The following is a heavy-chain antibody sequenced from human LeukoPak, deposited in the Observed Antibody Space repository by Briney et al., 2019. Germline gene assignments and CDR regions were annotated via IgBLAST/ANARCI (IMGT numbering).Heavy chain of an antibody. CDR1: GFTFTDYA. CDR3: ARGSLLRYFDWPD. D-gene: IGHD3-9*01. J-gene: IGHJ4*02. CDR2: ISGAGGGT. Sequence: GGSLRLSCAVSGFTFTDYAMTWVRQAPGKGLEWVSGISGAGGGTYYADSVKGRFTISRDNSKNTLYLQMNSLRAEDTAVYYRARGSLLRYFDWPDWGQGTLVTVSS. V-gene: IGHV3-23*01.